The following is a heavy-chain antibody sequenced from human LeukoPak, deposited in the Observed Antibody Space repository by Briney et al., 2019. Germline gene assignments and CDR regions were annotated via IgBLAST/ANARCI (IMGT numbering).Heavy chain of an antibody. D-gene: IGHD3-10*01. Sequence: GGSLRLSCAASGFTFSRYWMHWVRQAPGKGLVWVARIHNDGSITSYADSVKGRFTISRDNAKNSLYLQMNSLRAEDTAVYYCAREDSYYYGSGSYPFDYWGQGTLVTVSS. CDR1: GFTFSRYW. CDR3: AREDSYYYGSGSYPFDY. J-gene: IGHJ4*02. CDR2: IHNDGSIT. V-gene: IGHV3-74*01.